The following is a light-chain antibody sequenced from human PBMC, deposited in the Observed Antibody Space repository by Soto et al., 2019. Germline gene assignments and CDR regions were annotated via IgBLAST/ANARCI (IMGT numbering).Light chain of an antibody. V-gene: IGKV1-33*01. J-gene: IGKJ4*01. CDR2: EAS. Sequence: DIPMTQSPSSLCASVGDRVTITCQASQDITNDLNWYQQKPGKAPKVLIYEASNLKTGVPSRFSGSGSGTDFTFTISSLQPEDIATYFCQQYDNVPLTFGGGTKVEIK. CDR1: QDITND. CDR3: QQYDNVPLT.